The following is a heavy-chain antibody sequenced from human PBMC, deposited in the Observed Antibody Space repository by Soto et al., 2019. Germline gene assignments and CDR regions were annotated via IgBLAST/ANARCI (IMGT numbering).Heavy chain of an antibody. CDR2: ISSSSSYT. CDR1: GFTFSDYY. J-gene: IGHJ4*02. CDR3: ARDRRYSSSWYDY. V-gene: IGHV3-11*06. D-gene: IGHD6-13*01. Sequence: GSLRLSCAASGFTFSDYYMSWIRQAPGKGLEWVSYISSSSSYTNYADSVKGRFTISRDNAKNSLYLQMNSLRAEDTAVYYCARDRRYSSSWYDYWGQGTLVTVSS.